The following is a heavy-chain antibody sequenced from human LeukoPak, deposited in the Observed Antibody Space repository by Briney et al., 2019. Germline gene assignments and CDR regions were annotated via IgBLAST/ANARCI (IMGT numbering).Heavy chain of an antibody. CDR1: GFTFSSYS. J-gene: IGHJ4*02. D-gene: IGHD6-13*01. CDR3: ASPAVYSSSWYYFDY. Sequence: PGGSLRLSCAASGFTFSSYSMNCVRQAPGKGLEWVSYISSSSSTIYYADSVKGRFTISRDNSKNTLYLQMNSLRAEDTAVYYCASPAVYSSSWYYFDYWGQGTLVTVSS. V-gene: IGHV3-48*01. CDR2: ISSSSSTI.